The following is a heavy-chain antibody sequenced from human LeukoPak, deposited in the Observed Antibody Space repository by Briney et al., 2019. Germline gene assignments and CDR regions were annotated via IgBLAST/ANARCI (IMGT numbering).Heavy chain of an antibody. CDR3: ARSLGLQAPIDY. Sequence: SETLSLTCTVSGGSISIYYWGWIRQPPGKGLEWIGYIYYSGSTNYSPSLKSRVTMSVDTSKNQFSLKLSSVTAADTAMYFCARSLGLQAPIDYWGRGTLVTVSS. D-gene: IGHD5-24*01. CDR1: GGSISIYY. V-gene: IGHV4-59*01. J-gene: IGHJ4*02. CDR2: IYYSGST.